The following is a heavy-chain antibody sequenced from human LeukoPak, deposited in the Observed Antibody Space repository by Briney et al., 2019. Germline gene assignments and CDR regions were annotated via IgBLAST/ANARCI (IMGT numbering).Heavy chain of an antibody. CDR3: TRAGNYRFDY. V-gene: IGHV3-74*01. Sequence: GGSLRLSCAASGFTFSSSWVRWVRQAPGKGLVWVSRIDPDGTTTNYADSVKGRFTISRDNAKNTLYLQMNSLRAEDTAVYYCTRAGNYRFDYWGQGALVTVSS. J-gene: IGHJ4*02. CDR2: IDPDGTTT. CDR1: GFTFSSSW. D-gene: IGHD1-1*01.